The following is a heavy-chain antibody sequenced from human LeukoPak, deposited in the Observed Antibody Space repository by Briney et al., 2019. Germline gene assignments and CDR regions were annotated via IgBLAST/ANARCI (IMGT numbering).Heavy chain of an antibody. J-gene: IGHJ4*02. CDR1: GGSVSSGSYY. V-gene: IGHV4-61*01. Sequence: SETLSLTCTVSGGSVSSGSYYWSWIRQPPGKGLEWIGYIYYSGSTNYNPSLKSRVTISVDTSKNQFFLKLSSVTAADTAVYYCARADYGDYGEYYFDYWGQGTLVTVSS. CDR3: ARADYGDYGEYYFDY. D-gene: IGHD4-17*01. CDR2: IYYSGST.